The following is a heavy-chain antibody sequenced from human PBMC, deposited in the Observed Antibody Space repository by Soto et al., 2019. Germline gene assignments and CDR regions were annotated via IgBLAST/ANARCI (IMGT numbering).Heavy chain of an antibody. D-gene: IGHD6-13*01. CDR3: AKAGHSSSWESSYFDY. CDR2: ISGSGGST. CDR1: GFTFSSYA. Sequence: GGPLRLSCAASGFTFSSYAMSWVRQAPGKGLEWVSAISGSGGSTYYADSVKGRFTISRDNSKNTLYLQMNSLRAEDTAVYYCAKAGHSSSWESSYFDYWGQGTLVTVSS. V-gene: IGHV3-23*01. J-gene: IGHJ4*02.